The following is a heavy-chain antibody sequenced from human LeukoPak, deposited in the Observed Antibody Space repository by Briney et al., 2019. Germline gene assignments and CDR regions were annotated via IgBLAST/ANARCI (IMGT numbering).Heavy chain of an antibody. V-gene: IGHV4-34*01. J-gene: IGHJ4*02. CDR2: INHLGST. Sequence: SEALSLTCGVYGGSSSGHYWTWIRQPPGKGLEWIGEINHLGSTDYNPSLKSRVTISVDTSKNHFSLKLRSVTAADTAVYYCASPATGDKDGFDYWGRGTLVTVSS. CDR1: GGSSSGHY. CDR3: ASPATGDKDGFDY. D-gene: IGHD6-13*01.